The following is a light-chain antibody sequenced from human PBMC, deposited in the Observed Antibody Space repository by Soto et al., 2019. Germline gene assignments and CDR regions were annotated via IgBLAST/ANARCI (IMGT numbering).Light chain of an antibody. Sequence: QSALTQAPSASGSPGQSVTISCTGTSSDIGGYNYVSWYQQHPGKAPKLIIYEVTKRPSGVPDRFSGSKSGNTASLTVSGLQAEDEADYYCSSYVGSNVIFGGGTKLTVL. CDR1: SSDIGGYNY. CDR3: SSYVGSNVI. CDR2: EVT. J-gene: IGLJ2*01. V-gene: IGLV2-8*01.